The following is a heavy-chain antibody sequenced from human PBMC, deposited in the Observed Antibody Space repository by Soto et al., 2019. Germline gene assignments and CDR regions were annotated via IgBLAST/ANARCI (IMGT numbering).Heavy chain of an antibody. D-gene: IGHD6-13*01. CDR3: ARGDLAAADLTNWFDP. J-gene: IGHJ5*02. CDR1: GYTFTSYG. V-gene: IGHV1-18*01. CDR2: ISAYNGNT. Sequence: ASVKVSCKASGYTFTSYGISWVRQAPGQGLEWMGWISAYNGNTNYAQKLQGRVTMTTDTSTSTAYMELRSLRSDDTAVYYCARGDLAAADLTNWFDPWGQGTLVTVSS.